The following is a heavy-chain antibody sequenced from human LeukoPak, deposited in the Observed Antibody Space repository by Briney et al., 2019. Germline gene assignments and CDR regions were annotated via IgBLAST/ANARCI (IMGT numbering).Heavy chain of an antibody. CDR3: ARETGIHYYYGMDV. V-gene: IGHV3-30*04. D-gene: IGHD1-14*01. J-gene: IGHJ6*02. CDR2: ISYDGSNK. CDR1: GFTFSSYE. Sequence: GGSLRLSCAASGFTFSSYEMNRVRQAPGKGLEWVAVISYDGSNKYYADSVKGRFTISRDNSKNTLYLQMNSLRAEDTAVYYCARETGIHYYYGMDVWGQGTTVTVSS.